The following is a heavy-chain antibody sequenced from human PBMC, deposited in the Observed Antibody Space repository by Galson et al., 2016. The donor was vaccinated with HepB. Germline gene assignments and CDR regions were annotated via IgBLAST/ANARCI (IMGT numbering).Heavy chain of an antibody. CDR2: IYPGDSEI. CDR3: ARQYNFWSGYSESYYGMDV. Sequence: QSGAEVKKAGEYLKISCKASGYSFPYYWIGWVCQKPGKGLEWMGIIYPGDSEIRYSPSFQGQVTMSVDKSISTAFLQWSSLKASDTAMYYCARQYNFWSGYSESYYGMDVWGQGTTVTVSS. J-gene: IGHJ6*02. D-gene: IGHD3-3*01. CDR1: GYSFPYYW. V-gene: IGHV5-51*01.